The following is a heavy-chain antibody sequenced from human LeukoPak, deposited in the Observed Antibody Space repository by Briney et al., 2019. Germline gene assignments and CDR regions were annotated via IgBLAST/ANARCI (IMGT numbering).Heavy chain of an antibody. Sequence: TGGSLRLSCAASGFTFDDYAMHWVRQAPGKGLEWVSGISWNSGSIGYADSVKGRFTISRDNAKNSLYLQMNSLRAEDTALYYCAKDGYRGYDYYFDYWGQGTLVTVSS. CDR3: AKDGYRGYDYYFDY. D-gene: IGHD5-12*01. CDR2: ISWNSGSI. J-gene: IGHJ4*02. V-gene: IGHV3-9*01. CDR1: GFTFDDYA.